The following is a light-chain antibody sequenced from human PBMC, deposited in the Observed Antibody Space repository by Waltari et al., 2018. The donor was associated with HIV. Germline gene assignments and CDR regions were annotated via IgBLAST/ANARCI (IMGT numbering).Light chain of an antibody. CDR1: SSDAGSYTL. Sequence: SALTQPASVSGSPGQSLPISRTGTSSDAGSYTLVSWYQQHPGKARRLMMYEVSKRPSGVSNRFSGSKSGNTASLTISGLQAEDEADYYCCSYAGSSTFVVFGGGTKLTVL. J-gene: IGLJ2*01. V-gene: IGLV2-23*02. CDR2: EVS. CDR3: CSYAGSSTFVV.